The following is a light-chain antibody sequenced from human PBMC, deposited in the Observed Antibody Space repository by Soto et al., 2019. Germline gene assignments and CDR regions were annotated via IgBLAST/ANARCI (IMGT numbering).Light chain of an antibody. CDR1: QSISSW. CDR2: DAS. Sequence: DIQMTQSRSTLSASVGDRVTISCRASQSISSWLAWYQQKPGKAPKLLIYDASSLESGVPSRFSGGGSGTEFTLTISSLQPDDFATYYCQQYNSYWTFGQGTKVDI. CDR3: QQYNSYWT. J-gene: IGKJ1*01. V-gene: IGKV1-5*01.